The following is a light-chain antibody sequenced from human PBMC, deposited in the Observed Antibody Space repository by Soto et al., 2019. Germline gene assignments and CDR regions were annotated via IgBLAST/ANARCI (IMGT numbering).Light chain of an antibody. CDR2: GAS. V-gene: IGKV3-15*01. Sequence: EIVLTQSPATLSLSPWERATLSCRASQSISTYLAWYQQKPGQAPRLLIYGASTRATGIPARFSGSGSGTEFTLTISSLQSEDFAVYYCQRYNNWPTWTFGQGTKVDIK. CDR3: QRYNNWPTWT. J-gene: IGKJ1*01. CDR1: QSISTY.